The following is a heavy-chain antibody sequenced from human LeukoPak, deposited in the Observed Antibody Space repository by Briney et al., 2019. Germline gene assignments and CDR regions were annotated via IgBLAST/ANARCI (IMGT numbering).Heavy chain of an antibody. CDR2: IYHSGST. Sequence: SETLSLTCAVSGGSISSGGYTWSWIRQPPGQGLEWIGNIYHSGSTYYNPSLKSRVTISVDRSKNQVSLKLSSVTAADTAVYDCARLVRDPSSSWYFGYWGQGTLVTVSS. J-gene: IGHJ4*02. CDR1: GGSISSGGYT. CDR3: ARLVRDPSSSWYFGY. V-gene: IGHV4-30-2*01. D-gene: IGHD6-13*01.